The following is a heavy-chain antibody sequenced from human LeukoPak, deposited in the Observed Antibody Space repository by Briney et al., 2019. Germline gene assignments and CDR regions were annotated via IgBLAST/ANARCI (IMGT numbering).Heavy chain of an antibody. D-gene: IGHD3-10*02. V-gene: IGHV3-21*06. J-gene: IGHJ5*02. CDR1: GFTFDDYS. Sequence: PGGSLRLSCAASGFTFDDYSMNWVRQAPGKGLEWVSSISSRSSYIFYADSVKGRFSISRDNAKNSLYLQMTSLRVEDTAVYYCVREITMSGGLDPWGQGTLVTVSS. CDR2: ISSRSSYI. CDR3: VREITMSGGLDP.